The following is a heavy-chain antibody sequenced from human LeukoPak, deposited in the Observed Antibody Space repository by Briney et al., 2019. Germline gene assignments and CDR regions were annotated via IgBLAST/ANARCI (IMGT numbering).Heavy chain of an antibody. Sequence: PSETLSLTCTVSGGSISSSSYYWGWIRQPPGKGLEWTGSIYYSGSTYYNPSLKIRVTISVDTSKNQFSLKLSSVTAADTAVYYCARRNVLLWFGESQGAFDIWGQGTMVTVSS. V-gene: IGHV4-39*01. CDR2: IYYSGST. D-gene: IGHD3-10*01. J-gene: IGHJ3*02. CDR3: ARRNVLLWFGESQGAFDI. CDR1: GGSISSSSYY.